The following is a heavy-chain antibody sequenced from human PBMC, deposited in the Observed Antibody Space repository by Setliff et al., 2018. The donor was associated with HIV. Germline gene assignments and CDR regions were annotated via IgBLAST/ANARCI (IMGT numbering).Heavy chain of an antibody. CDR3: ARAGMGALRSLFDY. V-gene: IGHV4-59*08. CDR2: IYYSGNT. D-gene: IGHD1-26*01. J-gene: IGHJ4*02. CDR1: GGSITGYY. Sequence: SETLSLTCTVSGGSITGYYWSWIRQPPGKGLERIGWIYYSGNTRYNPSLKSRVTISLDTSKNRFSLQLTSVTAADTAIYYCARAGMGALRSLFDYWGQGTLVTVSS.